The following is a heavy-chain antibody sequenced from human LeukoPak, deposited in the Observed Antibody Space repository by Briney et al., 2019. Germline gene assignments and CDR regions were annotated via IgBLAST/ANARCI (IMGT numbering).Heavy chain of an antibody. V-gene: IGHV1-18*01. CDR3: ARDLIVVVITILSDAFDI. CDR2: ISAYNGNT. Sequence: ASVKVSCKASGYTFTSYGISWVRQAPGQGLEWMGWISAYNGNTNYAQKLQGRVTMTTDTSTSTAYMELRSLRSDDTAVYYCARDLIVVVITILSDAFDIWGQGTMVTVSS. J-gene: IGHJ3*02. CDR1: GYTFTSYG. D-gene: IGHD3-22*01.